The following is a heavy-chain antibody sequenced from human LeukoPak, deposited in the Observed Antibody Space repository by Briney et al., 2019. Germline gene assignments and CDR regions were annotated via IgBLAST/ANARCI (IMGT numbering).Heavy chain of an antibody. J-gene: IGHJ5*02. CDR3: ARVGVLWFGELSWFDP. V-gene: IGHV4-34*01. Sequence: SETPSLTCAVYGGSFSGYYWSWIRQPPGKGLEWIGEINHSGSTNYNPSLKSRVTISVDTSKSQFSLKLSSVTAADTAVYYCARVGVLWFGELSWFDPWGQGTLVTVSS. CDR2: INHSGST. CDR1: GGSFSGYY. D-gene: IGHD3-10*01.